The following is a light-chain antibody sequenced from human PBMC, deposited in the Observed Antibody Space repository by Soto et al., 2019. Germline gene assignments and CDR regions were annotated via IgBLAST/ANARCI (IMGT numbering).Light chain of an antibody. Sequence: DIPMTQSPSTLSASVGDSVTITCRASQSISSWLAWYQQKPGKAPKLLIYDASSLESGVPSRFSGSGSDTEFTLTINNLQPDDFATYHCQQYNRYSLTFGGGTKVEIK. CDR3: QQYNRYSLT. CDR2: DAS. V-gene: IGKV1-5*01. J-gene: IGKJ4*01. CDR1: QSISSW.